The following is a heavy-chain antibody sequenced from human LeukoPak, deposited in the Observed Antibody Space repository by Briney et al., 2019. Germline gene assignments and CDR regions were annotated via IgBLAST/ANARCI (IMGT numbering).Heavy chain of an antibody. Sequence: ASVKVSCKASGYTFTSYDINRVRQGTGQGLEWMGWMNPNSGNTGYAQKFQGRVTMTRNTSISTAYMELSSLRSEDTAVYYCALDYGDYVFDYWGQGTLVTVSS. CDR2: MNPNSGNT. CDR3: ALDYGDYVFDY. D-gene: IGHD4-17*01. CDR1: GYTFTSYD. V-gene: IGHV1-8*01. J-gene: IGHJ4*02.